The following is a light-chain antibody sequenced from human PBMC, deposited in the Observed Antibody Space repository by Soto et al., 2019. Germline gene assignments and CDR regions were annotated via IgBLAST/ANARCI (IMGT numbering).Light chain of an antibody. J-gene: IGLJ3*02. Sequence: QSALTQPASVSGSPGQSITISCTGTSSDVGAYNYVSWYQQHPGRAPKLVIYAVSSRPSGVSNRFSGSKSDNTASLTISGLQAEDEADYYCSSLTRSDTWVIGGGTQLTVL. V-gene: IGLV2-14*01. CDR3: SSLTRSDTWV. CDR1: SSDVGAYNY. CDR2: AVS.